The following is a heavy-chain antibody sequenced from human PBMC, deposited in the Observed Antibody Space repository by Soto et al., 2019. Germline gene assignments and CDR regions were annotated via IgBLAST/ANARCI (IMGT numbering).Heavy chain of an antibody. CDR1: GGTFSTYA. J-gene: IGHJ4*02. Sequence: QVQLVQSGAEVKKPESSVKVSCKAPGGTFSTYAISWVRQAPGQGLEWMGGIIPMFGTANYAQRFQDRVTXTXXESTNTDYMELSSLRSEDTAVYFCASGIQLWLRRINNGYSGWGQGTLVTVSS. D-gene: IGHD5-18*01. V-gene: IGHV1-69*05. CDR2: IIPMFGTA. CDR3: ASGIQLWLRRINNGYSG.